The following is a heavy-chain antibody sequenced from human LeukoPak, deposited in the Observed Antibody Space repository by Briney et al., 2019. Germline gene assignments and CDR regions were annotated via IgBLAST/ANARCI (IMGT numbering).Heavy chain of an antibody. CDR2: IGTSSTTI. Sequence: PGGSLRLSCAASGFTFSSYTMNWVRQPPGKGLEWVSNIGTSSTTIYYADSVKGRFTISRDNAKNSLYLQMNSLKASDTAMYYCSTYYYDSSGYYYFDYWGQGTLVTVSS. CDR1: GFTFSSYT. D-gene: IGHD3-22*01. J-gene: IGHJ4*02. V-gene: IGHV3-48*01. CDR3: STYYYDSSGYYYFDY.